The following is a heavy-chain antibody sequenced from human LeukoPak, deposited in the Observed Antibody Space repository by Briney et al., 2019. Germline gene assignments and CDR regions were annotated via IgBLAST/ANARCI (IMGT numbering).Heavy chain of an antibody. CDR2: ITGSGGDT. D-gene: IGHD2-2*01. V-gene: IGHV3-23*01. CDR1: GFTFSSYA. CDR3: AKDETYQ. J-gene: IGHJ4*02. Sequence: GGSLRLSCAASGFTFSSYAMSWVRQAPGKGLEWVSAITGSGGDTYYADSVEGRFTISRDNSKNTLSLQMNSLRPEDTAVYYCAKDETYQWGQGTLVTVSS.